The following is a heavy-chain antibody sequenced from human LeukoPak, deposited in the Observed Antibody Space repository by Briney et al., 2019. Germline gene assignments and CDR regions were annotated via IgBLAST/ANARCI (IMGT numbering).Heavy chain of an antibody. D-gene: IGHD6-19*01. CDR3: AKDIGSGWYDY. CDR1: GFTFRSYD. CDR2: IGTAGEI. V-gene: IGHV3-13*01. Sequence: GGSLRLFCAASGFTFRSYDMHWVRHATGKGLEWVSGIGTAGEIYYPGSVKGRFTISRDNSKNTLYLQMNNLRAEDTAVYYCAKDIGSGWYDYWGQGTLVTVSS. J-gene: IGHJ4*02.